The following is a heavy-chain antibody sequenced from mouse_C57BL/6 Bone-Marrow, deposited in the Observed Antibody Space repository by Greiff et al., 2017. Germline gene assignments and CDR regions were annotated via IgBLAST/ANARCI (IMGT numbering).Heavy chain of an antibody. CDR1: GFTFSSYA. CDR2: ISDGGSYT. Sequence: EVQGVESGGGLVKPGGSLKLSCAASGFTFSSYAMSWVRQTPEKRLEWVATISDGGSYTYYPDNVKGRFTISRDNAKNNLYLQMSHLKSEDTAMYYCARESGSPYYYGSSYRYFDYWGQGTTLTVSS. J-gene: IGHJ2*01. V-gene: IGHV5-4*01. D-gene: IGHD1-1*01. CDR3: ARESGSPYYYGSSYRYFDY.